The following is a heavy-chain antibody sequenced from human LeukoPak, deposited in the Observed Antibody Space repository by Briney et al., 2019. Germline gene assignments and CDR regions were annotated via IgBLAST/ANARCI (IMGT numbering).Heavy chain of an antibody. D-gene: IGHD4-17*01. CDR1: GFTFSSYA. V-gene: IGHV3-30-3*01. CDR2: ISYDGSNK. J-gene: IGHJ6*02. Sequence: GGSLRLSCAASGFTFSSYAMHWVRQAPGKGLEWVAVISYDGSNKYYADSVKGRFTISRDNSKNTLYLQMNSLRAKDTAVYYCARATTVTGPDVWGQGTTVTVSS. CDR3: ARATTVTGPDV.